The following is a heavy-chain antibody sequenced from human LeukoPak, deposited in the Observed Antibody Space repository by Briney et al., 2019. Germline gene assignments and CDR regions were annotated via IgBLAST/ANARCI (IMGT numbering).Heavy chain of an antibody. Sequence: GGSLRLSCAASEFTFSSYAMHWVRQAPGKGLEWVAVISYDGSNKYYADSVKGRFTISRDNSKNTLYLQMNSLRAEGTALYYCTKLQGYTAMVYCYMDVWGKGTTVTVSS. J-gene: IGHJ6*03. CDR1: EFTFSSYA. CDR2: ISYDGSNK. V-gene: IGHV3-30-3*01. CDR3: TKLQGYTAMVYCYMDV. D-gene: IGHD5-18*01.